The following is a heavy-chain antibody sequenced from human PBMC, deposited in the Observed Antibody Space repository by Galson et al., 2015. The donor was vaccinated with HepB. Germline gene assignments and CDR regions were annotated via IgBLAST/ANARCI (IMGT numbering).Heavy chain of an antibody. Sequence: SLRLSCAASGFTFSSYAMSWVRQAPGKGLEWVSAISGSGGSTYYADSVKGRFTISRDNSKNTLYLQMNSLRAEDTAVYYCAKDSYSNYGNYYYGMDVWGQGTMVTVSS. V-gene: IGHV3-23*01. J-gene: IGHJ6*02. CDR3: AKDSYSNYGNYYYGMDV. CDR1: GFTFSSYA. CDR2: ISGSGGST. D-gene: IGHD4-11*01.